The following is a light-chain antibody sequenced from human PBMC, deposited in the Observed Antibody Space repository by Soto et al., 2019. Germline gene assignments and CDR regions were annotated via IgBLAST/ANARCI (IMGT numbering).Light chain of an antibody. CDR3: QHYVSPPIT. Sequence: EIVLTQSPGTLSLSPGERATLSCRASQSVNSDYLGWFQQKPGQAPRLLVYGASSRATGISDRFSGSGSGTDFTLTISRLEPEDFAVYYCQHYVSPPITFGQGTRLEIK. CDR1: QSVNSDY. CDR2: GAS. V-gene: IGKV3-20*01. J-gene: IGKJ5*01.